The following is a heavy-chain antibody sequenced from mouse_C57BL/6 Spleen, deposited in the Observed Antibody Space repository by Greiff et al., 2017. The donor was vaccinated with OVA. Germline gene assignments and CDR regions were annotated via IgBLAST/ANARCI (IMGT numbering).Heavy chain of an antibody. V-gene: IGHV5-17*01. CDR1: GFTFSDYG. J-gene: IGHJ1*03. CDR2: ISSGSSTI. Sequence: EVKLVESGGGLVKPGGSLKLSCAASGFTFSDYGMHWVRQAPEKGLEWVAYISSGSSTIYYADTVKGRFTISRDNAKNTLFLQMTSLRSEDTAMYYCARLSYSKRGYFDVWGTGTTVTVSS. D-gene: IGHD2-5*01. CDR3: ARLSYSKRGYFDV.